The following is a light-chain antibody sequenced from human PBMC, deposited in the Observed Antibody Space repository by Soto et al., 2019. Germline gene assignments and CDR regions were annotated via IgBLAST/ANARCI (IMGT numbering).Light chain of an antibody. CDR3: QQYGSSPVIT. V-gene: IGKV3D-20*01. CDR2: DAS. J-gene: IGKJ5*01. CDR1: QSVSSSY. Sequence: DIVLTQSPATLSLSPGERATLSCGASQSVSSSYLAWYQQKPGLAPRLLIYDASSRATGIPDRFSGSGSGTDFTLTISRLEPEDFAVYYCQQYGSSPVITFGQGTRLEIK.